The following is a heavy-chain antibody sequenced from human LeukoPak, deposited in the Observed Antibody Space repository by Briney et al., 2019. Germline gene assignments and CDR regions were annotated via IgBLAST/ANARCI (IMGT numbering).Heavy chain of an antibody. CDR1: GGTFSSYT. D-gene: IGHD4-11*01. J-gene: IGHJ4*02. V-gene: IGHV1-69*02. Sequence: VASVKVSCKASGGTFSSYTISWVRQAPGQGLEWMGRIIPILGIANYAQKFQGRVTITADKSTSTAYMELSSLRSEDTAVYYCARHDYSRQGAFDYWGQGTLVTVSS. CDR3: ARHDYSRQGAFDY. CDR2: IIPILGIA.